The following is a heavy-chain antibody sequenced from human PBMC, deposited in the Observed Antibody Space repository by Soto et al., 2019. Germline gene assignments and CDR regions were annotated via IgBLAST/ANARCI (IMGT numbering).Heavy chain of an antibody. D-gene: IGHD3-10*01. J-gene: IGHJ3*01. CDR1: GESVSSDMSA. Sequence: PSQTLSLTCGISGESVSSDMSAWNWIRLSPSRGLEWLGRTYYRSKWYYDYAASVKSRISITPDTSKNQFSLQLNSVTPEDTAYYYCARGRVSALDVWGQGTRVTVSS. V-gene: IGHV6-1*01. CDR3: ARGRVSALDV. CDR2: TYYRSKWYY.